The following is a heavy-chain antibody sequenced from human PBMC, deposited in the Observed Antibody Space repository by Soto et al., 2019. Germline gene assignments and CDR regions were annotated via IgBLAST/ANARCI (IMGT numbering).Heavy chain of an antibody. CDR3: AITHLRFGEHHY. CDR1: GYTFTSYD. J-gene: IGHJ4*02. Sequence: QVQLVQSGAEVKKPGASVKVSCKASGYTFTSYDINWVRQATGRGLEWMGWMNPNSGNTGYAQKFQGRVTMTRNTSISTAYMELSSLRSENTAVYYCAITHLRFGEHHYWGQGTLVTVSS. V-gene: IGHV1-8*01. CDR2: MNPNSGNT. D-gene: IGHD3-10*01.